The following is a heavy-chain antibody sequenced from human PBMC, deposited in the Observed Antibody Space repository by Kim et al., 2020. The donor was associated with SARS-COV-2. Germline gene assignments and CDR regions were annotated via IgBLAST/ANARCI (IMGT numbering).Heavy chain of an antibody. CDR2: FDPEDGET. J-gene: IGHJ4*02. CDR1: GYTLTELS. D-gene: IGHD3-3*01. V-gene: IGHV1-24*01. CDR3: ATEAPILGVVMPCY. Sequence: ASVKVSCKVSGYTLTELSMHWVRQAPGKGLEWMGGFDPEDGETIYAQKFQGRVTITEDTSTDTAYMELSSLRSEDTTVYYCATEAPILGVVMPCYWCQG.